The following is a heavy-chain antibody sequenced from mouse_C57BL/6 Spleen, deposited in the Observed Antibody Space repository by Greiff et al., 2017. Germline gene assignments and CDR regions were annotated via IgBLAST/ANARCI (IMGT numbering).Heavy chain of an antibody. CDR2: INPNNGGT. Sequence: EVQLQQSGPELVKPGASVKIPCKASGYTFTDYNMDWVKQSHGKSLEWIGDINPNNGGTIYNQKFKGKATLTVDKSSSTAYMELRSLTSEDTAVYYCARSYSNYEVWLAYWGQGTLVTVSA. J-gene: IGHJ3*01. V-gene: IGHV1-18*01. CDR3: ARSYSNYEVWLAY. CDR1: GYTFTDYN. D-gene: IGHD2-5*01.